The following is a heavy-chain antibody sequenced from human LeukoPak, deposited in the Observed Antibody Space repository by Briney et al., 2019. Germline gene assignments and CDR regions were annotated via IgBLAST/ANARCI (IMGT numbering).Heavy chain of an antibody. J-gene: IGHJ3*01. CDR2: VGESVHTT. Sequence: GGSLRLSCVASGFTIATYGMSWVRQAPGKGLEWVSVVGESVHTTHYADSVKGRFFVSRDNSKNTVHLEMTSLRAEDTAVYYCAKDSFIVVRGVGSDDGFAVWGQGTMVTVSS. V-gene: IGHV3-23*01. CDR3: AKDSFIVVRGVGSDDGFAV. D-gene: IGHD3-10*01. CDR1: GFTIATYG.